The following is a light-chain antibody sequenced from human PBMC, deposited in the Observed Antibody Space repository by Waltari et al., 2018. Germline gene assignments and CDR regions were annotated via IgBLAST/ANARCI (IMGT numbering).Light chain of an antibody. Sequence: YELTQPPSVSVSPGQTARITCSGDALPKQYAYWYQQKPGQAPVLLIYQDTKRPSGIPERSSGSSPGTTITWTLSGAQAEDEAAYDCQSADSSGTYVVFGGGTKVTVL. CDR1: ALPKQY. J-gene: IGLJ3*02. CDR3: QSADSSGTYVV. V-gene: IGLV3-25*03. CDR2: QDT.